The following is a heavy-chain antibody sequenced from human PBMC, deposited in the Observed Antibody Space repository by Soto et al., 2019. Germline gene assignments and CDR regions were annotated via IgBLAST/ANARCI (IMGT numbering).Heavy chain of an antibody. Sequence: EVQLVESGGGLVQPGGSLKLSCAASGFTFSGSAMHWVRQASGKGLEWVGRIRSKANSYATAYAASVKGRFTISRDDSKNTADLQMNSLKTEDTAVYYCTRHGGLGYCSSTSCHTGTYYYYYMDVWGKGTTVTVSS. CDR3: TRHGGLGYCSSTSCHTGTYYYYYMDV. CDR1: GFTFSGSA. CDR2: IRSKANSYAT. D-gene: IGHD2-2*02. J-gene: IGHJ6*03. V-gene: IGHV3-73*01.